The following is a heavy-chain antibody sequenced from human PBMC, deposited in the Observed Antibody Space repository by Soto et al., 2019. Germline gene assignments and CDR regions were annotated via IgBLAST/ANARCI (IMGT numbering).Heavy chain of an antibody. D-gene: IGHD5-18*01. V-gene: IGHV4-61*01. CDR2: IYYSGST. J-gene: IGHJ3*02. Sequence: SETLSLTCTVSGGSVSSGIYYWSWIRQPPGKGLEWIGYIYYSGSTNYNPSLKSRVTISVDTSKNQFSLKLSSVTAADTAVYYCARDIGELWLVGRAFDIWGQGTMVTVSS. CDR3: ARDIGELWLVGRAFDI. CDR1: GGSVSSGIYY.